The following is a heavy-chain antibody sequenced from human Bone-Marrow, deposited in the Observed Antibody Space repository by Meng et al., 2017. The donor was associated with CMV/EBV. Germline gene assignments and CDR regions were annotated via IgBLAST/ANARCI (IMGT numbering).Heavy chain of an antibody. D-gene: IGHD1-26*01. CDR2: ISWNSGSI. Sequence: SLKISCAASGFTFDDYAMHWVRQAPGKGLEWVSGISWNSGSIGYADSVKGRFTISRDNAKNSLYLQMNSLRAGDTALYYCAKDYIVGATWSAFDIWGQGTMVTVSS. V-gene: IGHV3-9*01. CDR1: GFTFDDYA. J-gene: IGHJ3*02. CDR3: AKDYIVGATWSAFDI.